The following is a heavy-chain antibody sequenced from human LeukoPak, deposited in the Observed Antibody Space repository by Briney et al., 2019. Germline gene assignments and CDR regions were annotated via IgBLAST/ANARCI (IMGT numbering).Heavy chain of an antibody. CDR2: MNPNSGNT. V-gene: IGHV1-8*01. Sequence: EASVKVSCKTSGYTFTNYDINWVRQAPGQGLEWMGWMNPNSGNTGYAQKFQGRVTMTTNTSINTAYMELSSLRSEDTAVYYCARMHYYDSGGSNWFDPWGQGTLVTVSS. CDR1: GYTFTNYD. D-gene: IGHD3-10*01. J-gene: IGHJ5*02. CDR3: ARMHYYDSGGSNWFDP.